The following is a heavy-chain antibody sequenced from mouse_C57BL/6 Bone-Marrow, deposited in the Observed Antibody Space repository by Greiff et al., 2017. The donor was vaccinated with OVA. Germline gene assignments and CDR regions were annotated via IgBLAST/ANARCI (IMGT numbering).Heavy chain of an antibody. J-gene: IGHJ3*01. CDR3: ARPSPGGFAY. Sequence: VQLKQSGPELVKPGASVKIPCKASGYTFTDYNMDWVKQSHGKSLEWIGDINPNNGGTIYNQKFKGKATLTVDKSSSTAYMELRSLTSEDTAVYYCARPSPGGFAYWGQGTLVTVSA. CDR2: INPNNGGT. CDR1: GYTFTDYN. V-gene: IGHV1-18*01.